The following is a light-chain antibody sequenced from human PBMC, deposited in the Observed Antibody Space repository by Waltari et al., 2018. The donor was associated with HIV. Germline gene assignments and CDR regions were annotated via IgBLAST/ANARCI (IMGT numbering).Light chain of an antibody. V-gene: IGKV1-27*01. CDR2: AAS. Sequence: DIQMTQSPSSVSAYVGDRVIITCRASRDIANFLAWYQHKAGEAPKLLIYAASTLQLGVPSRFSGSGSGTDFILTITSLQPEDVATYYCQKFNSAPLTFGGGTKVEIK. CDR1: RDIANF. CDR3: QKFNSAPLT. J-gene: IGKJ4*01.